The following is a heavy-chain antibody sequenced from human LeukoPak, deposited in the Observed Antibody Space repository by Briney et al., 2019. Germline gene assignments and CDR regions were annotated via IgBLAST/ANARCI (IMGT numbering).Heavy chain of an antibody. Sequence: ASVKVSCKASGYTFTSYYMHWVRQAPGQGLEWMGWINPNSGGTNYAQKFQGRVTMTRDTSISTAYMELSRLRSDDTAVYYCASSYYYDSSGYRDFDIWGQGTMVTVSS. D-gene: IGHD3-22*01. J-gene: IGHJ3*02. V-gene: IGHV1-2*02. CDR3: ASSYYYDSSGYRDFDI. CDR1: GYTFTSYY. CDR2: INPNSGGT.